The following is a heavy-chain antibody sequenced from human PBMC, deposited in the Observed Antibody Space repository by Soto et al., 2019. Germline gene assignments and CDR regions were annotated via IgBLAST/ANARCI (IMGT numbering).Heavy chain of an antibody. D-gene: IGHD2-2*01. CDR3: WKRSPSSTGGYAPIFDY. CDR1: GFSFSDYS. V-gene: IGHV3-23*01. CDR2: ISESGGTT. Sequence: PGGSLRLSCADSGFSFSDYSMSWVRQAPGKGLEWVSVISESGGTTHYANSLRGRITASRNNYKNSQVVLMNSLRDEDAAVYFCWKRSPSSTGGYAPIFDYWGQGALVTVSS. J-gene: IGHJ4*02.